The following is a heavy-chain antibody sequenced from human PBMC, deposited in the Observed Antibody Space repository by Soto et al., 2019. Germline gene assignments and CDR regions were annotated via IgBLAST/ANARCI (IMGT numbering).Heavy chain of an antibody. D-gene: IGHD6-19*01. J-gene: IGHJ4*02. CDR3: AKDRGSGWNTFNH. Sequence: VQLVESGGGVVQHGRSLRLSCAASGFTFSTFGMHWIRHAPVNGLEWVAVISFDGSNKYYTDSVKGRFTISRDNSKNTPYVEMNRLRPEDTAVYYCAKDRGSGWNTFNHWGQETLVTGSS. V-gene: IGHV3-30*18. CDR2: ISFDGSNK. CDR1: GFTFSTFG.